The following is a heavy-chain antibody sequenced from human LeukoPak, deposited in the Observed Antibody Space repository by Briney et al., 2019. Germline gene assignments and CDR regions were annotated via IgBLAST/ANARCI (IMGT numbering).Heavy chain of an antibody. D-gene: IGHD6-13*01. Sequence: GGSLRLSCAASGFTFDDYAMHWVRQAPGEGLEWVSGISWNSGSIGYADSVKGRFTTSRDNAKNSLYLQMNSLRAEDTALYYCAKDMAIAAAGTVGNWGQGTLVTVSS. J-gene: IGHJ4*02. CDR2: ISWNSGSI. V-gene: IGHV3-9*01. CDR1: GFTFDDYA. CDR3: AKDMAIAAAGTVGN.